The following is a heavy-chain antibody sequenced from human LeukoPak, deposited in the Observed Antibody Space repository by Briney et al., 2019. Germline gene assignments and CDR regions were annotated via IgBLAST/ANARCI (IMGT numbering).Heavy chain of an antibody. Sequence: ASVKVSCKASGYTFTSYDINWVRQATGQGLEWMGWMNPNSGNTGYAQKFQGRVTMTRNTSISTAYMELSSLRSADTAVYYCARGHIPPYGSGTHNYYYGMDVWGQGTTVTVSS. D-gene: IGHD3-10*01. J-gene: IGHJ6*02. CDR1: GYTFTSYD. CDR3: ARGHIPPYGSGTHNYYYGMDV. V-gene: IGHV1-8*01. CDR2: MNPNSGNT.